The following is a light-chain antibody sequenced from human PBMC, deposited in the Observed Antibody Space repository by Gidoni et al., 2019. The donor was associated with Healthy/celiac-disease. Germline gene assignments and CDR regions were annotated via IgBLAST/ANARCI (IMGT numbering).Light chain of an antibody. CDR1: NIGSKS. CDR2: DDS. Sequence: SYVLTQPPSVSVAPGPTARITCGGNNIGSKSVHWYQQKPGQAPVLVVYDDSDRPSGIPDRFSGSNSGNTATLTISRVEAGDEADYYCQVWDSSSDHPDVVFGGGTKLTVL. V-gene: IGLV3-21*02. J-gene: IGLJ2*01. CDR3: QVWDSSSDHPDVV.